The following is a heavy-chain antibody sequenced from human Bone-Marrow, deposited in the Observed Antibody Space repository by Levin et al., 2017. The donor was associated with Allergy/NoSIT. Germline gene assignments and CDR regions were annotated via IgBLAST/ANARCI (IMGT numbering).Heavy chain of an antibody. V-gene: IGHV3-23*01. CDR2: ISGRGGGT. CDR3: AKEDSSGYSGYDS. Sequence: SCAASGFTFTNYIMIWVRQPPGKGPEWVAGISGRGGGTYYADSVKGRFTISRDNSQNMVYLQLNSLRVEDSAIYYCAKEDSSGYSGYDSWGQGTLVTVSS. D-gene: IGHD3-22*01. CDR1: GFTFTNYI. J-gene: IGHJ4*02.